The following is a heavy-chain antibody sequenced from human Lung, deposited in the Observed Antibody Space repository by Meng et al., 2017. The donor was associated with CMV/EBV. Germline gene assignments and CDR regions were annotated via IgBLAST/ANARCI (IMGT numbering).Heavy chain of an antibody. Sequence: SVXVSCKASGDMFSTYAITWVRQAPGQGLEWMGELIPILNAPNYAQKFQGRVRITADKSTTTAYMELSSLRSDDTAVYYCARALREYSSSSSDSWGQGTLVIVSS. D-gene: IGHD6-6*01. V-gene: IGHV1-69*10. CDR3: ARALREYSSSSSDS. CDR1: GDMFSTYA. J-gene: IGHJ4*02. CDR2: LIPILNAP.